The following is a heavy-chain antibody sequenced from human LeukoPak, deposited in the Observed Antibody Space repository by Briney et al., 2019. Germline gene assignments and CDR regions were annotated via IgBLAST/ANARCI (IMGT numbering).Heavy chain of an antibody. CDR2: IIPIFGTA. D-gene: IGHD5-12*01. CDR1: GGTFSSYA. CDR3: ARDSGSGYDRRAFDY. V-gene: IGHV1-69*13. J-gene: IGHJ4*02. Sequence: SVKVSCKTSGGTFSSYAISWVRQAPGQGLEWMGGIIPIFGTANYAQKFQGRVTITADESTSTAYMELSSLRSEDTAVYYCARDSGSGYDRRAFDYWGQGTLVTVSS.